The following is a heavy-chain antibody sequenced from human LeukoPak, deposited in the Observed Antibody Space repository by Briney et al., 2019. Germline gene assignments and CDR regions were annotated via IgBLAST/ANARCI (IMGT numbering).Heavy chain of an antibody. CDR2: IYYSGST. CDR1: GGSVSSGSYY. Sequence: KSSETLSLTCTVSGGSVSSGSYYWSWIRQPPGKGLEWIGYIYYSGSTNYNPSLKSRVTISVDTSKNQFSLKLSSVTAADTAVYYCARGSSSGWSYFDYWGQGTLVTVSS. CDR3: ARGSSSGWSYFDY. J-gene: IGHJ4*02. D-gene: IGHD6-19*01. V-gene: IGHV4-61*01.